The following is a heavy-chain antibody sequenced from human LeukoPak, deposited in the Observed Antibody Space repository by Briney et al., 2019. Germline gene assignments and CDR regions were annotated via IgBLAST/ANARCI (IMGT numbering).Heavy chain of an antibody. J-gene: IGHJ4*02. CDR1: GFTFSSYN. Sequence: GGSLRLSCAASGFTFSSYNMNWVRQAPGKGLEWVSSISSRSSYIYYADSVKGRFTISRDNAKNSLYLQMNSLRAEDTAVYYCARDDYYGSGKDYWGQGTLVTVSS. CDR3: ARDDYYGSGKDY. V-gene: IGHV3-21*01. D-gene: IGHD3-10*01. CDR2: ISSRSSYI.